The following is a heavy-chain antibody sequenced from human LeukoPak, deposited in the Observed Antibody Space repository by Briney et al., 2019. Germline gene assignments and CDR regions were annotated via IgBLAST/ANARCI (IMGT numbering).Heavy chain of an antibody. V-gene: IGHV1-2*02. CDR2: INPNSGGT. CDR1: GYTFTGSY. Sequence: PGASVKVSCKGSGYTFTGSYMHWVRQAPGQGLEWMGWINPNSGGTNYAQKFRGRVTMTRDTSISTAYMELSRLRSDDTAIYYCARAFLWFGESFYDAYDIWGQGTMVTVSS. J-gene: IGHJ3*02. CDR3: ARAFLWFGESFYDAYDI. D-gene: IGHD3-10*01.